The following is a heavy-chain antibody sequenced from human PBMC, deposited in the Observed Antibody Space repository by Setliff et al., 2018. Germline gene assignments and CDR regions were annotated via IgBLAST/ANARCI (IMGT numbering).Heavy chain of an antibody. V-gene: IGHV3-11*04. J-gene: IGHJ5*02. CDR1: GFPFSDFY. CDR2: ISTSGNTV. D-gene: IGHD3-3*01. CDR3: ARDNTLFGVVITGSWFDP. Sequence: GGSLRLSCAASGFPFSDFYMNWIRQAPGKALEWVSYISTSGNTVDYADFAKGRFTISRDNARNSLYLQMNNLRAEDTAVYYCARDNTLFGVVITGSWFDPWGQGTLVTVSS.